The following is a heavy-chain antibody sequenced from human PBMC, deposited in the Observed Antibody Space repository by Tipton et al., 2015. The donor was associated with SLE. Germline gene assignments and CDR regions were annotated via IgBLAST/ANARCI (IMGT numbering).Heavy chain of an antibody. V-gene: IGHV4-61*02. Sequence: LRLSCNVSGDPMSSSIYYWSWIRQPAGKGLEWIGRIYASGSTKYNPSLKSRVTISADTSKKYFSLRLNSVTAADTAVYYCVRGLIASAGWGESYDYYMDVWGKGTTVTVSS. CDR3: VRGLIASAGWGESYDYYMDV. J-gene: IGHJ6*03. D-gene: IGHD6-13*01. CDR1: GDPMSSSIYY. CDR2: IYASGST.